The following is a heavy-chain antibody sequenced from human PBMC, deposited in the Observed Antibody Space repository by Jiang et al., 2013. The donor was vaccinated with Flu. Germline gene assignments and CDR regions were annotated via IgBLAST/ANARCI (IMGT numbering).Heavy chain of an antibody. D-gene: IGHD3-16*02. CDR1: GGSISSYY. CDR3: ARDLPRGVRELSGPDAFDI. J-gene: IGHJ3*02. Sequence: LLKPSETLSLTCTVSGGSISSYYWSWIRQPAGKGLEWIGRIYTSGSTNYNPSLKSRVTMSVDTSKNQFSLKLSSVTAADTAVYYCARDLPRGVRELSGPDAFDIWGQGTMVTVSS. CDR2: IYTSGST. V-gene: IGHV4-4*07.